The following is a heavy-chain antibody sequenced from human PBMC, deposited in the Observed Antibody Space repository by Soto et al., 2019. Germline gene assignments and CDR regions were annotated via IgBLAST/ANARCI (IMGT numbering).Heavy chain of an antibody. V-gene: IGHV4-59*01. CDR3: AVGEASSRNLAPYYLDF. CDR1: GGSMRNYF. Sequence: KPSETLSLTCTVSGGSMRNYFWTWIRQPPGKGLEWIGYIHYSGTTSFFPSYNPSLRSRVTISEDTSKNQFSLKLLSVTTADTAVYFCAVGEASSRNLAPYYLDFWGQGTLVTVSS. CDR2: IHYSGTT. D-gene: IGHD6-13*01. J-gene: IGHJ4*02.